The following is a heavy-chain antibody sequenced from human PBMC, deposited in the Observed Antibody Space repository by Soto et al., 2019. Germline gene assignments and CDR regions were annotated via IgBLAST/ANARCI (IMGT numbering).Heavy chain of an antibody. CDR2: IYYSGST. V-gene: IGHV4-61*01. CDR3: ARAVRFRSQSDWFDP. D-gene: IGHD3-3*01. J-gene: IGHJ5*02. Sequence: QVQLQESGPGLVKPSETLSLTCTVSGGSVSSGSYYWSWIRQPPGKGLEWIGYIYYSGSTNYNPSLKSRVTISLDTSKNQFSLKRSSVTAADTAVYYCARAVRFRSQSDWFDPWGQGTLVTVSS. CDR1: GGSVSSGSYY.